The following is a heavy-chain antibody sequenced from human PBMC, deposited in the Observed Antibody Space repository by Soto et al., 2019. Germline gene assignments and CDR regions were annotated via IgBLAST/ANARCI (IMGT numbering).Heavy chain of an antibody. CDR2: IIPIFGTA. D-gene: IGHD3-22*01. CDR1: GGTFSSYA. J-gene: IGHJ4*02. Sequence: VASVKVSCKASGGTFSSYAISWVRQAPGQGLEWMGGIIPIFGTANYAQKFQGRVTITADKSTSTAYMELSSLRSEDTAVYYCARGSDPEYYYDSSGYYPLDYWGQGTLVTVSS. CDR3: ARGSDPEYYYDSSGYYPLDY. V-gene: IGHV1-69*06.